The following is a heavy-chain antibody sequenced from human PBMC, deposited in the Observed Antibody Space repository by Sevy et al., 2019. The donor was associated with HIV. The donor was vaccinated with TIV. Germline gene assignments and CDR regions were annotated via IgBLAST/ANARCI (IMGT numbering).Heavy chain of an antibody. CDR1: GFTFSSYG. V-gene: IGHV3-30*18. Sequence: GGSLRLSCAASGFTFSSYGMHWVRQAPGKGLEWVAVISYDGSNKYYADSVKGRFTISRDNSKNTLYLQMNSLRAEDTPVYYCAKDLPRYYDFWSGYYDNYYYYGMDVWGQGTTVTVSS. D-gene: IGHD3-3*01. CDR3: AKDLPRYYDFWSGYYDNYYYYGMDV. J-gene: IGHJ6*02. CDR2: ISYDGSNK.